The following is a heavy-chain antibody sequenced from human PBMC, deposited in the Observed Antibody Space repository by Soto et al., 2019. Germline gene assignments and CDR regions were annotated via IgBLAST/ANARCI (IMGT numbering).Heavy chain of an antibody. CDR3: ARDVTSGSYALNRFDP. Sequence: QVQLQESGPGLVKPSQTLSLTCTVSGGSISSGGYYWSWIRQHPGEGLEWIGYIYYSGSTYYNPSLKSRVTISVDTSKNQFSLKRRSVTAADTALYYCARDVTSGSYALNRFDPWGQGTLVTGSS. D-gene: IGHD1-26*01. CDR2: IYYSGST. V-gene: IGHV4-31*03. CDR1: GGSISSGGYY. J-gene: IGHJ5*02.